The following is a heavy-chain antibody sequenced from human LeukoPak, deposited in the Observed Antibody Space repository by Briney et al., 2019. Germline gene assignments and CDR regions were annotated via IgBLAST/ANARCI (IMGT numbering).Heavy chain of an antibody. CDR3: ARAYCSSTSCSPDYYYYYMDV. CDR2: IKEDGSAK. Sequence: GGSLRLSCAASGFTLSSYWMTWVRQAPGEGLEWVGNIKEDGSAKYYVDSVKGRFTISRDNAKNSLYLQMNSLRAEDTAVYYCARAYCSSTSCSPDYYYYYMDVWGKGTTVTVSS. CDR1: GFTLSSYW. V-gene: IGHV3-7*04. D-gene: IGHD2-2*01. J-gene: IGHJ6*03.